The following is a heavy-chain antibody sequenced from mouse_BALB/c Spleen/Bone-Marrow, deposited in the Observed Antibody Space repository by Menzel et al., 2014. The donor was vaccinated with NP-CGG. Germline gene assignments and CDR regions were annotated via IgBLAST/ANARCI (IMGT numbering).Heavy chain of an antibody. CDR2: ISDGGSYT. D-gene: IGHD2-4*01. Sequence: EVMLVESGGGLVKPGGSLKLSCAASGFTFSDYYMYWVRQTPEKRLEWVATISDGGSYTYSPDSAKGRFTISRDNAKNNLYLQMSRLKSEDTAMDYCARVSYDDFDYWGQGTTLTVSS. CDR3: ARVSYDDFDY. V-gene: IGHV5-4*02. J-gene: IGHJ2*01. CDR1: GFTFSDYY.